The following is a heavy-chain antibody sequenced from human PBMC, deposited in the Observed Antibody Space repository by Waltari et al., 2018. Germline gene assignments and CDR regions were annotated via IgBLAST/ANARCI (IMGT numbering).Heavy chain of an antibody. CDR3: AHGAYDSSGYYGSLQTNFDY. CDR1: GFSLSTSGVG. V-gene: IGHV2-5*01. J-gene: IGHJ4*02. Sequence: QITLKESGPTLVKPTQTLTLTCTFSGFSLSTSGVGVGWIRQPPGKAREWLARIYWNDDKRYSPSLKSRLTITKDTSKNQVVLTMTNIDPVDTATYYCAHGAYDSSGYYGSLQTNFDYWGQGTLVTVSS. CDR2: IYWNDDK. D-gene: IGHD3-22*01.